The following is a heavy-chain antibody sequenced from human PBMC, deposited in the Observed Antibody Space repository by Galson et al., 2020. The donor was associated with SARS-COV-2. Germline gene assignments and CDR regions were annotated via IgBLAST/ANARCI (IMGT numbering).Heavy chain of an antibody. D-gene: IGHD6-13*01. CDR2: ISDSGTNI. Sequence: GESLKISCAASGFIFTNYEMNRVRQAPGKGLEWVSYISDSGTNIYYADSVKGRFTISRDNTKNSVYLQMTSVRAEDTAVYYCASPYLAAASFFGAFDLWGRGTMVTVSS. J-gene: IGHJ3*01. V-gene: IGHV3-48*03. CDR1: GFIFTNYE. CDR3: ASPYLAAASFFGAFDL.